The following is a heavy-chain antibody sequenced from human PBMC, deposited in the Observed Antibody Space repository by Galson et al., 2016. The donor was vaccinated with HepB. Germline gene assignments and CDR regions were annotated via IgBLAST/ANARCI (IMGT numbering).Heavy chain of an antibody. Sequence: SLRLSCAASGFTFSSYGMHWVRQAPGKGLEWVARIWYDGSNKYYGDSVRGRFTISRDNAKNTLYLQMNSLRAEDTAVYYCATGNFDSWGQGTLVTVSS. J-gene: IGHJ4*02. D-gene: IGHD3-10*01. CDR2: IWYDGSNK. CDR1: GFTFSSYG. V-gene: IGHV3-33*01. CDR3: ATGNFDS.